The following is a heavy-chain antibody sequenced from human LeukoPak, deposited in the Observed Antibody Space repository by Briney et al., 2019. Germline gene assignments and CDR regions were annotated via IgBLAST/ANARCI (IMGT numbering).Heavy chain of an antibody. D-gene: IGHD4-17*01. J-gene: IGHJ5*02. CDR2: INPSGGSA. CDR3: ARDDNGDNWFDP. V-gene: IGHV1-46*01. CDR1: GYTFTNFY. Sequence: ASVKISSKASGYTFTNFYMHWLRQAPGQELEWMVVINPSGGSATYARKSLRRVTMTRDTSTSSVDMVLSSLMTAATAVYYCARDDNGDNWFDPWGQGTLVTVSS.